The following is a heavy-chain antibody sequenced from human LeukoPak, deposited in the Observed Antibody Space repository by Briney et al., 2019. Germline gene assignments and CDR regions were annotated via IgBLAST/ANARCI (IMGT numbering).Heavy chain of an antibody. V-gene: IGHV3-11*04. CDR1: GFTFSDYY. CDR2: ISSSGSYI. D-gene: IGHD2-15*01. Sequence: GGSLRLSCAASGFTFSDYYMSWIRQAPGKGLEWVSYISSSGSYIYYADSVKGRFTISRDNAKNSLYLQMNSLRAEDTAVYYCARDCSGGSCYSEYWGQGTLVTVSS. CDR3: ARDCSGGSCYSEY. J-gene: IGHJ4*02.